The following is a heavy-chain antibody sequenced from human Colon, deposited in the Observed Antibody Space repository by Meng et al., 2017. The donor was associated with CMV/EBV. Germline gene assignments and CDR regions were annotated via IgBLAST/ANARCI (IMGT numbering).Heavy chain of an antibody. CDR2: ISSRSDTI. Sequence: CAGSVCSFATCVMNWVRQAPGKGLEWVSTISSRSDTIHYPDSVKGRFTVSRDNFKNTVSLQLTSLRAEDTAIYYCARHNSSFYAPYDFWGQGTLVTVSS. V-gene: IGHV3-23*01. D-gene: IGHD6-6*01. J-gene: IGHJ4*02. CDR1: VCSFATCV. CDR3: ARHNSSFYAPYDF.